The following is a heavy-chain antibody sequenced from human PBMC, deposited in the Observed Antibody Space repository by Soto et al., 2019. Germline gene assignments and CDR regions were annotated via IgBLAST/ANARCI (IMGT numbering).Heavy chain of an antibody. CDR1: GGSISSYY. V-gene: IGHV4-4*07. Sequence: PSETLSLTCTVSGGSISSYYWSWIRQPAGKGLEWIGRIYTSGSTNYNPSLKSRVTMSVDTSKNQFSLKLSSVTAADTAVYYCARDLYYYDSSGYYQLDYWGQGTLVTVSS. J-gene: IGHJ4*02. CDR2: IYTSGST. CDR3: ARDLYYYDSSGYYQLDY. D-gene: IGHD3-22*01.